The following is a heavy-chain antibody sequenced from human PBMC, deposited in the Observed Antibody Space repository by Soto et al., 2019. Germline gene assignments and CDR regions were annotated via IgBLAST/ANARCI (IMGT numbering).Heavy chain of an antibody. D-gene: IGHD5-18*01. CDR2: IWYDGSNK. Sequence: SLRLSCAASGFTFSSYGMHWVRQAPGKGLEWVAVIWYDGSNKYYADSVKGRFTISRDNSKNTLYLQMNSLRAEDTAVYYCARERRIQLWLGIYYFDYWGQGTLVTVSS. V-gene: IGHV3-33*01. J-gene: IGHJ4*02. CDR3: ARERRIQLWLGIYYFDY. CDR1: GFTFSSYG.